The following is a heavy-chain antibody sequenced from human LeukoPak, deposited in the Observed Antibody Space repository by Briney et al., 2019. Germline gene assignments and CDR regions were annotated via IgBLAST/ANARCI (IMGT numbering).Heavy chain of an antibody. Sequence: ASVKVSCKASGYTFTSYDVNWVRQATGQGLEWMGWMNPNSGNTGYAQKFQGRVTMTRNTSISTAYMELSSLRSEDTAVYYCASYGSGSVIGGPYYYYYGMDVWGQGTTVTVSS. V-gene: IGHV1-8*01. CDR2: MNPNSGNT. CDR1: GYTFTSYD. D-gene: IGHD3-10*01. CDR3: ASYGSGSVIGGPYYYYYGMDV. J-gene: IGHJ6*02.